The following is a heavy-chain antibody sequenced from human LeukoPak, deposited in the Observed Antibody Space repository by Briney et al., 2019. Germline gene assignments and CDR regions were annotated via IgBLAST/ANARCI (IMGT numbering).Heavy chain of an antibody. Sequence: GGSLRLSCAASGFTFINYDIHWVRQAPGKGLEWVALISYGGSNRYYADSVQGRFTISRDNSKNTLYLQMNSLRAEDTAVYYCAKTVNYYDSRRLDYWGQGTLVTVSS. CDR3: AKTVNYYDSRRLDY. CDR2: ISYGGSNR. CDR1: GFTFINYD. D-gene: IGHD3-22*01. J-gene: IGHJ4*02. V-gene: IGHV3-30*18.